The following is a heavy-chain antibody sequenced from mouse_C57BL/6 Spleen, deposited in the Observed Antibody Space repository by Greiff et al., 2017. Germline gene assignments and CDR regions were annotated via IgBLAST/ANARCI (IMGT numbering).Heavy chain of an antibody. CDR3: ARSVTTGVADY. J-gene: IGHJ2*01. CDR2: IYPGDGDT. D-gene: IGHD1-1*01. V-gene: IGHV1-82*01. CDR1: GYAFSSSW. Sequence: QVQLQQSGPELVKPGASVKISCKASGYAFSSSWMNWVKQRPGKGLEWIGRIYPGDGDTNYNGKFKGKATLTADKSSSTAYMQRSSLTSEDSAVYLCARSVTTGVADYWGQGTTLTVSS.